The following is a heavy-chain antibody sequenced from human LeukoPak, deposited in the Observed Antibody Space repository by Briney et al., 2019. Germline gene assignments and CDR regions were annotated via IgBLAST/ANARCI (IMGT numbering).Heavy chain of an antibody. V-gene: IGHV3-53*01. CDR1: GFTVYSNY. CDR3: AKRDSSSWYGIDS. CDR2: IYSGGNT. J-gene: IGHJ4*02. D-gene: IGHD6-13*01. Sequence: GGSLRLSCAASGFTVYSNYMGWFRQAPGKGLEGVSVIYSGGNTYYADSVKGRFTISRDISRNTMDLQMNRLRAEDTAVYYCAKRDSSSWYGIDSWGQGTLVTVPS.